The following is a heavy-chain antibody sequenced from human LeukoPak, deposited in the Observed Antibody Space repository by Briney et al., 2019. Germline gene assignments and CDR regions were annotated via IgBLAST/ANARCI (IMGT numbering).Heavy chain of an antibody. J-gene: IGHJ4*02. D-gene: IGHD5-18*01. CDR1: GFTFSSYG. CDR2: IWYDGSNK. V-gene: IGHV3-33*01. Sequence: GGSLRLSCAASGFTFSSYGMHWVRQAPGRGLEWVAVIWYDGSNKYYADSVKGRFTISRDNSKNTLYLQMNSLRAEDTAVYYCARDSGEVDTAMGDYWGQGTLVTVSS. CDR3: ARDSGEVDTAMGDY.